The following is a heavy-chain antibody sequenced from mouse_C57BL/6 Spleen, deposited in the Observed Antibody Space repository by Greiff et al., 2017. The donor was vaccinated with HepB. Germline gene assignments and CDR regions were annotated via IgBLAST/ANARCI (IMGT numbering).Heavy chain of an antibody. CDR3: ARFYDVYAMDY. Sequence: VQLQQPGAELVRPGSSVKLSCKASGYTFTSYWMDWVKQRPGQGLEWIGNIYPSDSETHYNQKFKDKATLTVDKSSSTAYMQLSSLTSEDSAVYYCARFYDVYAMDYWGQGTSVTVSS. CDR1: GYTFTSYW. J-gene: IGHJ4*01. V-gene: IGHV1-61*01. CDR2: IYPSDSET. D-gene: IGHD2-3*01.